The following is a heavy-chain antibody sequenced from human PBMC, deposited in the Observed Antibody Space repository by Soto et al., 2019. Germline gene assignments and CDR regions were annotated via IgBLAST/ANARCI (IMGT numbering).Heavy chain of an antibody. CDR3: VRDGTKTLRDWFDP. CDR2: IYATGTT. D-gene: IGHD1-26*01. CDR1: GAPSIGFY. V-gene: IGHV4-4*07. Sequence: SQTLPLTCTVSGAPSIGFYWSWIRRSAGKGLEWIGRIYATGTTDYNPSLKSRVMMSVDTSKKQFSLKLRSVTAADTAVYYCVRDGTKTLRDWFDPWGQGMSVTVSS. J-gene: IGHJ5*02.